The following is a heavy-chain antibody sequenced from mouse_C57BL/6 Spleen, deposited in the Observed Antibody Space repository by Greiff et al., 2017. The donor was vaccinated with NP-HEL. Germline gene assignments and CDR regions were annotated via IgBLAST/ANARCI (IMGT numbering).Heavy chain of an antibody. D-gene: IGHD1-1*01. CDR3: ARITTVVAKDYYAMDY. J-gene: IGHJ4*01. CDR1: GFTFSDYG. V-gene: IGHV5-17*01. Sequence: EVKLVESGGGLVKPGGSLKLSCAASGFTFSDYGMHWVRQAPEKGLEWVAYISSGSSTIYYADTVKGRFTISRDNAKNTLFLQMTSLRSEDTAMYYCARITTVVAKDYYAMDYWGQGTSVTVSS. CDR2: ISSGSSTI.